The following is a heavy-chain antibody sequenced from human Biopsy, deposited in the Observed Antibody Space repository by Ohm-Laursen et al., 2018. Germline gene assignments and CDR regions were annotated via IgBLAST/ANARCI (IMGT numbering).Heavy chain of an antibody. D-gene: IGHD3-22*01. CDR1: GGSISNNNYY. V-gene: IGHV4-39*01. Sequence: PSQTLSLTCTVSGGSISNNNYYWGWIRQPPGKGLEWIGSIFYRGSTHYKPSLMSRVNISVDTSKNQFSLKLNSVTAADTAVYYCARDYDTSGYYYVSWGQGTLVTVSS. CDR3: ARDYDTSGYYYVS. J-gene: IGHJ5*02. CDR2: IFYRGST.